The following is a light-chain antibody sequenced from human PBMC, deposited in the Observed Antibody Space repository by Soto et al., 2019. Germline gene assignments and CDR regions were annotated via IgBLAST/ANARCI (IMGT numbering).Light chain of an antibody. V-gene: IGKV3-20*01. CDR1: LTVTNNY. Sequence: EIVLTHSPDTLSLSTGERATLSCRASLTVTNNYLAWYQQKAGQAPRLVIYDASTRATGIPDMFSASGSGTDFTLTIIRLETEEVSMHFCQQYASASLTLGQWTKLEVK. J-gene: IGKJ1*01. CDR3: QQYASASLT. CDR2: DAS.